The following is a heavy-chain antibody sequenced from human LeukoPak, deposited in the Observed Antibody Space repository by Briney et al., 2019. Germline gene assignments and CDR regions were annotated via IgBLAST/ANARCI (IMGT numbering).Heavy chain of an antibody. CDR3: ARLVRFLEWSYYYYYYMDV. V-gene: IGHV1-8*03. J-gene: IGHJ6*03. Sequence: ASVKVSCKASGYTFTSYDINWVRQATGQGLEWMGWMNPNSGNTGYAQKFQGRVTITRNTSISTAYMELSSLRSEDTAVYYCARLVRFLEWSYYYYYYMDVWGKGTTVTVSS. D-gene: IGHD3-3*01. CDR2: MNPNSGNT. CDR1: GYTFTSYD.